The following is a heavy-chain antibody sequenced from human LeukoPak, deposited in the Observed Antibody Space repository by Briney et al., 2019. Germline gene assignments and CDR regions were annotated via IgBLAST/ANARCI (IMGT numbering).Heavy chain of an antibody. V-gene: IGHV4-59*01. CDR1: GGSIRSYY. J-gene: IGHJ4*02. D-gene: IGHD6-19*01. CDR2: IYYSGST. Sequence: SETLSLTCTVSGGSIRSYYWSWIRQPPGKGLEWIGYIYYSGSTNYNPSLKSRVTISVDTSKNQFSLKLSSVTAADTAVYYCARGPVAGPMGYYFDYWGQGTLVTVSS. CDR3: ARGPVAGPMGYYFDY.